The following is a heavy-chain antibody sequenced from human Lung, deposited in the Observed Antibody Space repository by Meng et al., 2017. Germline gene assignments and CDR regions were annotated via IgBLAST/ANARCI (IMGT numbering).Heavy chain of an antibody. J-gene: IGHJ4*02. D-gene: IGHD6-19*01. CDR3: ARDPSNTSGWHAYFDY. Sequence: QGQRGQAGAEVRKPGAAGKGTGKASGYTFTHHGIGWVRLAPGQGLEWMGWISGYNGDTHYAQKVQGRVTMTIDASTSTAYMELRSLRSDDTAVYYCARDPSNTSGWHAYFDYWAQGTLVTVSS. V-gene: IGHV1-18*01. CDR1: GYTFTHHG. CDR2: ISGYNGDT.